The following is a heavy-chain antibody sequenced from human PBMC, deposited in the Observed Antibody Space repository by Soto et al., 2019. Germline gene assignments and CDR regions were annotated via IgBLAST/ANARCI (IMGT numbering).Heavy chain of an antibody. V-gene: IGHV1-2*02. CDR2: INPNSGGT. D-gene: IGHD2-2*01. Sequence: PSVTVSCKASVYTYPGGYMHWVRQAPGQGLEWMGWINPNSGGTNYAQKFQGRVTMTRDTSISTAYMELSRLRSDDTAVYYCARANIVVVPAARLKWFDPWGQGNLVTVSA. J-gene: IGHJ5*02. CDR3: ARANIVVVPAARLKWFDP. CDR1: VYTYPGGY.